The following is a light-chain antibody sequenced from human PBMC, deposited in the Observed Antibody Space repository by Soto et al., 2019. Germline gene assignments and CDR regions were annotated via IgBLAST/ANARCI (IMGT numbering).Light chain of an antibody. J-gene: IGLJ2*01. CDR1: TGGVTSGHW. CDR2: DAT. Sequence: QAVVTQEPSMTVSPGGTVTLTCGSSTGGVTSGHWPYWFQQKAGQAPRTLIYDATNKHSWTPARFSGSLLGGKAALTLSGAQPEDEAEYYCSLSFGGTLFFGGGTKLTVL. V-gene: IGLV7-46*01. CDR3: SLSFGGTLF.